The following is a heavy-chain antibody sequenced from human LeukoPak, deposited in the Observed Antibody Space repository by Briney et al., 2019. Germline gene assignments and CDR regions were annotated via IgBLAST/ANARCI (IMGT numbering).Heavy chain of an antibody. CDR3: AKSRSGSPHSFDY. Sequence: GGTLRRSCAASGVTFSSYGRSWVRQAPAQGLEWVSGISGSGGSTYYADSVKGRFTISRDNSKNTLYLQMNSLRAEDTAVYYCAKSRSGSPHSFDYWGQGTLVTVSS. V-gene: IGHV3-23*01. CDR1: GVTFSSYG. D-gene: IGHD1-26*01. J-gene: IGHJ4*02. CDR2: ISGSGGST.